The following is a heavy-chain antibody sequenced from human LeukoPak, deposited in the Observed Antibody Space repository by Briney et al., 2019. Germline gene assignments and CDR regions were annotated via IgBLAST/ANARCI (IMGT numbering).Heavy chain of an antibody. CDR2: IRAEGNPT. D-gene: IGHD2-8*01. J-gene: IGHJ4*02. CDR1: GFTFTTYS. CDR3: AKDGHCPNSVCTTKIVVAGYVDY. V-gene: IGHV3-23*01. Sequence: GGSLRLSCRASGFTFTTYSMNWLRQARGKALEWVSLIRAEGNPTYYADSVKGRFTISRDNSKNMLYLQMNSLRAEDTAIYYCAKDGHCPNSVCTTKIVVAGYVDYWGQGTLVTVSS.